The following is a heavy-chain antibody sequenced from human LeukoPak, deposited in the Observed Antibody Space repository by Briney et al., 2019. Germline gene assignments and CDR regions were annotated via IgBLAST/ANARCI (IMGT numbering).Heavy chain of an antibody. D-gene: IGHD5-12*01. CDR3: ARDSRVATIQASTGSYGMDV. Sequence: PSQTLSLTCTVSGGSISSGGYYWSRIRQHPGKGPEWIGYIYYSGSTYYNPSLKSRVTISVDTSKNQFSLKLSSVTAADTAVYYCARDSRVATIQASTGSYGMDVWGKGTTVTVSS. CDR2: IYYSGST. J-gene: IGHJ6*04. V-gene: IGHV4-31*03. CDR1: GGSISSGGYY.